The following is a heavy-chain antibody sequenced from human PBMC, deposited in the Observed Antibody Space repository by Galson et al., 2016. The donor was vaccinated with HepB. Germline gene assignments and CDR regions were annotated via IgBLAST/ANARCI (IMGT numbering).Heavy chain of an antibody. CDR1: GFTFSTYG. CDR3: AKAGSGYSENYFDY. CDR2: ISFDGSNT. Sequence: SLRLSCAASGFTFSTYGIHWVRQAPGKGLEWVAAISFDGSNTYYLHSVRGRFTISRDRSKNTLYLQMDSLRAEDTAIYYCAKAGSGYSENYFDYWGQGTLVTVSS. J-gene: IGHJ4*02. V-gene: IGHV3-30*18. D-gene: IGHD5-12*01.